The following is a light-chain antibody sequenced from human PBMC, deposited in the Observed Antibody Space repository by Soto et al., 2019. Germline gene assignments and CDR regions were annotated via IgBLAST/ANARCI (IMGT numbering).Light chain of an antibody. Sequence: QSALTQPPSASGSPGQSVTISCTGTSNDVGGYDYVSWYQHHPGKAPKLIISEVNKRPSGVPDRFSGSKSGNTASLTVSGLQAEDEADYYCSSYAGRNNYVFGSGTKLTVL. V-gene: IGLV2-8*01. CDR1: SNDVGGYDY. CDR3: SSYAGRNNYV. J-gene: IGLJ1*01. CDR2: EVN.